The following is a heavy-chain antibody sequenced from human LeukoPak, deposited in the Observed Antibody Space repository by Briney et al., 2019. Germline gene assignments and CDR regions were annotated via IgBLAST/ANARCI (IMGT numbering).Heavy chain of an antibody. D-gene: IGHD3-22*01. Sequence: PSDTLSLTCAVYGGSFSDYYWSWIRQPPGRGLEWIGEINHRGSTNYNSSLKRRVTISVDTAKNQFSLKLSFVTAADTAVYYCARGSISMIVADAFDIWGQGTMVTVSS. J-gene: IGHJ3*02. V-gene: IGHV4-34*01. CDR1: GGSFSDYY. CDR3: ARGSISMIVADAFDI. CDR2: INHRGST.